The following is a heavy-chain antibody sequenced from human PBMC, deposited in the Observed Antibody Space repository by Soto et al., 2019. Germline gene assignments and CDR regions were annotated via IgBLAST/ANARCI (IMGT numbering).Heavy chain of an antibody. J-gene: IGHJ4*02. V-gene: IGHV1-8*01. CDR1: GYTFTSYD. CDR3: ARAYNWAPESPYYFDY. D-gene: IGHD1-20*01. CDR2: MNPNSGNT. Sequence: QVQLVQSGAEVKKPGASVKVSCKASGYTFTSYDINWVRQATGQGLEWMGWMNPNSGNTGYAQKFQGRVTMTRNTSISTAYMELSSLRSEDTAVYYCARAYNWAPESPYYFDYWGQGTLVTVSS.